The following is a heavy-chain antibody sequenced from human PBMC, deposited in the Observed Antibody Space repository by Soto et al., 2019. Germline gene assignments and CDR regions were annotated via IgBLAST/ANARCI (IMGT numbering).Heavy chain of an antibody. CDR2: FDPEDGET. CDR3: ATAHLIRYVRDY. CDR1: GYTLTELS. Sequence: GASVKVSCKVFGYTLTELSMHWVRQAPGKGLEWMGGFDPEDGETIYAQKFQGRVTMTEDTSTDTAYMEVSSLRSEDTSVYYCATAHLIRYVRDYWGQGTLVTVS. D-gene: IGHD3-9*01. V-gene: IGHV1-24*01. J-gene: IGHJ4*02.